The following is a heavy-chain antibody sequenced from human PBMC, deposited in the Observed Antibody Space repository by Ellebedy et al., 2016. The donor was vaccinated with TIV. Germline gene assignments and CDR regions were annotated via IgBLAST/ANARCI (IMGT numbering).Heavy chain of an antibody. D-gene: IGHD3-9*01. Sequence: SETLSLTCTVSGGSISSTTYYWGWIRQPPGKGLEWIGSIYYSGSTYYNPSLKSRVTISVDTSKNQFSLKLSSVTAADTAVYYCARVNSYSDILAGSQFHFDFWGQGTLVTVSS. J-gene: IGHJ4*02. CDR1: GGSISSTTYY. V-gene: IGHV4-39*01. CDR3: ARVNSYSDILAGSQFHFDF. CDR2: IYYSGST.